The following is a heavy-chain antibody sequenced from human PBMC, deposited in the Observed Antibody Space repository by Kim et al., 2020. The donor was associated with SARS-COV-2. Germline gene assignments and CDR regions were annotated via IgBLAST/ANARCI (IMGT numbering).Heavy chain of an antibody. Sequence: YNPSLKSRVTISVDKSKNQFSLKLSSVTAADTAVYYCASFDSGSYYGFDYWGQGTLVTVSS. V-gene: IGHV4-4*02. D-gene: IGHD1-26*01. J-gene: IGHJ4*02. CDR3: ASFDSGSYYGFDY.